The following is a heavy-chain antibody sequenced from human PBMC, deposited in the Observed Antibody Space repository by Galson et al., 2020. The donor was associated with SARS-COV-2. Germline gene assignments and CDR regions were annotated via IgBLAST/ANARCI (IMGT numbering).Heavy chain of an antibody. Sequence: SETLSLTCTVSGDSITSGGYFWSWIRQHPGKGLEWIGSIYYNGITYYNPSLKSRVTISVDTSKNQFSLKLSSVTAADTAMYYCAREGIAAAGQDYWGQGTLVTVSS. D-gene: IGHD6-13*01. V-gene: IGHV4-31*03. J-gene: IGHJ4*02. CDR1: GDSITSGGYF. CDR2: IYYNGIT. CDR3: AREGIAAAGQDY.